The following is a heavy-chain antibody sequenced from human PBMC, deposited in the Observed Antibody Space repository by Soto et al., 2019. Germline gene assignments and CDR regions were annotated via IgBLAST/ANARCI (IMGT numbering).Heavy chain of an antibody. CDR2: IYYSGSS. D-gene: IGHD5-18*01. Sequence: SETLSLTCTVSGGSISSRSYYWGWIRQPPGKGLEWIGSIYYSGSSYYNPSLKSRVTISVDTSRNQFSLNLSSVTASDTAVYYCARLYGYSYGCIDYWGQGTLVTVSS. J-gene: IGHJ4*02. V-gene: IGHV4-39*01. CDR3: ARLYGYSYGCIDY. CDR1: GGSISSRSYY.